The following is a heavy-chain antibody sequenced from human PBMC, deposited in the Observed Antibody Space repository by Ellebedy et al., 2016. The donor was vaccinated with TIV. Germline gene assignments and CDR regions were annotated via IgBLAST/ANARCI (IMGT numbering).Heavy chain of an antibody. J-gene: IGHJ4*02. Sequence: PGGSLRLSCEASGIIFSSYWMHRVRQAPGKGLLWVSRINSDGSSTTYADSVKGRFTISRDNAKNTVYLQMNSLRLEDTAVYYCATERSGSYYNYWGQGTLVTVSS. CDR1: GIIFSSYW. CDR2: INSDGSST. CDR3: ATERSGSYYNY. V-gene: IGHV3-74*03. D-gene: IGHD1-26*01.